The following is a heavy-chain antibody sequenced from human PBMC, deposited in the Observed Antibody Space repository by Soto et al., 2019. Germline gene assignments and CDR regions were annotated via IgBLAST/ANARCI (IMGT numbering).Heavy chain of an antibody. Sequence: QVTLKESGPVLVKPTETLTLTCTVSGLSLSNTRMGVSWIRQPPGKALEWLAHIFSNDEKSYSTSLKSRLTISKDTSKSQVVLSMTNMDPVDTATYYCTRIEKGSATYTWGQGTLVTVSS. CDR2: IFSNDEK. J-gene: IGHJ5*02. CDR3: TRIEKGSATYT. D-gene: IGHD3-10*01. V-gene: IGHV2-26*01. CDR1: GLSLSNTRMG.